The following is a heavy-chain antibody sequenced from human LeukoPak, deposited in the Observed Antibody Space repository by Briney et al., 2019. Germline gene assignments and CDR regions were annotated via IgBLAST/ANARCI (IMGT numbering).Heavy chain of an antibody. Sequence: PSQTLSLTCTVSGGSISSGSYYWSWIRPPAGKGLEWIGRIYTSGSTNYNPSLKSRVTISVDTSKNQFSLELSSVTAADTAVYYCARGGAIFGVVTEYFQHWGQGTLVTVSS. CDR1: GGSISSGSYY. V-gene: IGHV4-61*02. CDR2: IYTSGST. CDR3: ARGGAIFGVVTEYFQH. D-gene: IGHD3-3*01. J-gene: IGHJ1*01.